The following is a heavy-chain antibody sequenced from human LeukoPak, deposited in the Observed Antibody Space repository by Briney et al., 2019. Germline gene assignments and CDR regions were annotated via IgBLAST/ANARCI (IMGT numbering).Heavy chain of an antibody. Sequence: ASVKVSCKASGYTFTGYYMHWVRQAPGQGLEWMGWINPNSGGTNYAQKFQGRVTMTRDTSISTAYMELSRLRSDGTAVYYCARDFCSSTSCYRNYYYYYMDVWGKGTTVTVSS. CDR1: GYTFTGYY. D-gene: IGHD2-2*02. CDR3: ARDFCSSTSCYRNYYYYYMDV. CDR2: INPNSGGT. V-gene: IGHV1-2*02. J-gene: IGHJ6*03.